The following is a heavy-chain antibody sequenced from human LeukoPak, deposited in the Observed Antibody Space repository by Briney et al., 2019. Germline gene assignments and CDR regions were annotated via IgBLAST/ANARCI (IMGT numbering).Heavy chain of an antibody. CDR3: ARGGYDFWSWFDP. V-gene: IGHV4-59*08. Sequence: SETLSLTCTVSGDSMNSHYWSWIRQPPGKGLEWIGYIYYSGSTSYNASLRNRVTISVDTSKNQFSLKLSSVTAADTAVYYCARGGYDFWSWFDPWGQGTLVTVSS. J-gene: IGHJ5*02. CDR1: GDSMNSHY. D-gene: IGHD3-3*01. CDR2: IYYSGST.